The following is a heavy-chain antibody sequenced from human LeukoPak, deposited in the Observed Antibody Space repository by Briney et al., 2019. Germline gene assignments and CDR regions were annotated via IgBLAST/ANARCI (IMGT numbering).Heavy chain of an antibody. CDR2: IYASGST. D-gene: IGHD2-15*01. V-gene: IGHV4-61*02. Sequence: SETLSLTCSVSGGSISSDVYYWRWIRQPAGKGLEWIGRIYASGSTTYNSSLKSRLTISIDTAKNQFSLKLTSVTAADTAVYYCAGTRRYCSGGSCYNWFDPWGQGTLVTVSS. J-gene: IGHJ5*02. CDR1: GGSISSDVYY. CDR3: AGTRRYCSGGSCYNWFDP.